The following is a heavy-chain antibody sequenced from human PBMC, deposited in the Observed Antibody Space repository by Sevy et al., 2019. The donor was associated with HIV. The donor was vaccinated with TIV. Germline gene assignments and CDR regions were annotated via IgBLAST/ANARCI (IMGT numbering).Heavy chain of an antibody. J-gene: IGHJ4*02. V-gene: IGHV3-23*01. CDR3: AKGSGIGYYVDY. CDR1: GFTFSSYA. D-gene: IGHD1-26*01. Sequence: GGSLRLSCAASGFTFSSYAMNWVRQAPGKGLEWVSTISGSGGSTYYADSVKGRFTISRDNSKNTVYLQMNSLRAEDTAVYYCAKGSGIGYYVDYWGQGTLVTVSS. CDR2: ISGSGGST.